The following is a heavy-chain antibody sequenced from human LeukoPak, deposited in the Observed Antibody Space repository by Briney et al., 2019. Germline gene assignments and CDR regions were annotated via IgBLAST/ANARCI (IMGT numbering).Heavy chain of an antibody. D-gene: IGHD2/OR15-2a*01. V-gene: IGHV4-59*08. Sequence: SETLSLTCAVSGGSIWSNYWSWIRQPPGKGLEWMGFIYYTGSTKYNPSLESRATMSVDTSKNQFSVNLISLTAADTAVYFCARHFASKNYFEYWGQGILVSVSS. CDR3: ARHFASKNYFEY. CDR1: GGSIWSNY. J-gene: IGHJ4*02. CDR2: IYYTGST.